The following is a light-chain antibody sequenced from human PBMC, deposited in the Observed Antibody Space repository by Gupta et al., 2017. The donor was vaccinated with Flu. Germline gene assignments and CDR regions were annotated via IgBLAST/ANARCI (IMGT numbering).Light chain of an antibody. CDR2: AAS. J-gene: IGKJ4*01. CDR1: QRINSIY. Sequence: ESATLSCRTSQRINSIYVAWYQQKPGQAPRLLIYAASSRATGIPDRFSGSGSGTDFTLTISRLEPEDFAVYYCQQYNNSPLTFGGGTKVEI. CDR3: QQYNNSPLT. V-gene: IGKV3-20*01.